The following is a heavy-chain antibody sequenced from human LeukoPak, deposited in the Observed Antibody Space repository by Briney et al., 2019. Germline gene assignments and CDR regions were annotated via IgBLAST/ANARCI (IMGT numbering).Heavy chain of an antibody. CDR2: IYTSGTT. CDR1: GGSLSSYY. Sequence: SETLSLTCTVSGGSLSSYYWSWIRQPAGKGLEWIGRIYTSGTTHYNPSLKSRVTMSVDTSKNQFSLKLSSVTAADTAVYYCARESLRGKTYDILTGYYWGATYYFDYWGQGTLVTVSS. CDR3: ARESLRGKTYDILTGYYWGATYYFDY. V-gene: IGHV4-4*07. D-gene: IGHD3-9*01. J-gene: IGHJ4*02.